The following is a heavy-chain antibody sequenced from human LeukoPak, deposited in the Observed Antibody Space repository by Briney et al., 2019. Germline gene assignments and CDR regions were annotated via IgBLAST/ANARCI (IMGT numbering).Heavy chain of an antibody. J-gene: IGHJ4*02. CDR2: IIPIFGTA. D-gene: IGHD1-1*01. Sequence: SVKVSYKASGGTFSSYAISWVRQAPGQGLEWMGGIIPIFGTANYAQKFQGRVTITADESTSTAYMELSSLRSEDTAVYYCARDERRLGYFDYWGQGTLVTVSS. CDR1: GGTFSSYA. CDR3: ARDERRLGYFDY. V-gene: IGHV1-69*13.